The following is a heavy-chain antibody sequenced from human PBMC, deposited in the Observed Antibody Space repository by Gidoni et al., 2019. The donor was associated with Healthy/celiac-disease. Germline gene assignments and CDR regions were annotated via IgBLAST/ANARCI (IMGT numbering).Heavy chain of an antibody. J-gene: IGHJ6*02. CDR1: GFSLSTSGVG. V-gene: IGHV2-5*02. CDR2: IYWDDDK. D-gene: IGHD6-19*01. CDR3: VSITGYSSGWYRANYGMDV. Sequence: QITLKESGPTLVKPTQTLTLTCTFSGFSLSTSGVGVGWIRQPPGKALEWLALIYWDDDKRYSPSLKSRLTITKDTSKNQVVLTMTNMDPVDTATYYCVSITGYSSGWYRANYGMDVWGQGTTVTVSS.